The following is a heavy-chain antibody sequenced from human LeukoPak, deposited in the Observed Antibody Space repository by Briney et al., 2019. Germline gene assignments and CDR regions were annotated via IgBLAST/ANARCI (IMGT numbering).Heavy chain of an antibody. CDR1: RFTFSSYG. V-gene: IGHV3-30*18. D-gene: IGHD2-21*02. CDR3: AKNYWGDWI. Sequence: GGSLRLSCAASRFTFSSYGMHWVRQAPGKGLEWVAVISYDGSNKYHADSVKGRFTISRDNSKNTLYLQMNSLRAEDTAVYYCAKNYWGDWIWGQGTMVTVSS. CDR2: ISYDGSNK. J-gene: IGHJ3*02.